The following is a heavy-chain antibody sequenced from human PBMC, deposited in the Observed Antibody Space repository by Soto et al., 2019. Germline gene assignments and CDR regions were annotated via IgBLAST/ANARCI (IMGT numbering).Heavy chain of an antibody. CDR2: INPSGGST. D-gene: IGHD3-10*01. CDR3: ARESSGGGYSYYGMDV. Sequence: ASVKVSCKASGYTFTSYYMHWVRQAPGQGLEWMGIINPSGGSTSYAQKFQGRVTMNRDTSTSTVYMELSSLRSEDTAVYYCARESSGGGYSYYGMDVWGQGTTVTVSS. CDR1: GYTFTSYY. V-gene: IGHV1-46*01. J-gene: IGHJ6*02.